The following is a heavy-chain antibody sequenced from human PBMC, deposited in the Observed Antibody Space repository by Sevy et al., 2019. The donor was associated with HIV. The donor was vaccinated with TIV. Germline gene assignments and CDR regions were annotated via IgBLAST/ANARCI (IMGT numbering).Heavy chain of an antibody. CDR1: GFTFSRNA. CDR2: IWHDGKNK. Sequence: GGSLRLSCAASGFTFSRNAMSWVRQAPGKGLEWVAVIWHDGKNKNYAESVKGRFTIFRDNSKNTLYLEMNSLRVEDTAVFYCARDQGKDAPMDVWGQGTTVTVSS. V-gene: IGHV3-33*07. D-gene: IGHD6-13*01. CDR3: ARDQGKDAPMDV. J-gene: IGHJ6*02.